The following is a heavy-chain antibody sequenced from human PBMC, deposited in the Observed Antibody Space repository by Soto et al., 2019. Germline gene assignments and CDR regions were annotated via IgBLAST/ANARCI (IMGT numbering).Heavy chain of an antibody. Sequence: EVQLVESGGGLVQPGGSLRLSCAASGFAFSNYWMSWLRQAPGKGLEWVANINQDGNEKYYVDSMKGRFTVSRDNAKKSLYLQRNSLRAEDTAVYYCASAPFGVVLVSQWFDPWGQGTLVTVSS. CDR1: GFAFSNYW. CDR2: INQDGNEK. CDR3: ASAPFGVVLVSQWFDP. J-gene: IGHJ5*02. V-gene: IGHV3-7*01. D-gene: IGHD3-3*01.